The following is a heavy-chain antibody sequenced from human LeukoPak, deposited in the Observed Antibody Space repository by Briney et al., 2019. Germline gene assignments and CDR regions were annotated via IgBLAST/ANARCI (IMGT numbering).Heavy chain of an antibody. CDR3: ARVPDIVGLRFGAVDP. CDR2: ISSSSSTI. CDR1: GFTFSSYA. Sequence: GGSLRLSCAASGFTFSSYAMSWVRQAPGKGLEWVSYISSSSSTIYYADSVKGRFTISRDNAKNSLYLQMNSLRAEDTAVYYCARVPDIVGLRFGAVDPWGQGTLVTVSS. J-gene: IGHJ5*02. D-gene: IGHD5-12*01. V-gene: IGHV3-48*01.